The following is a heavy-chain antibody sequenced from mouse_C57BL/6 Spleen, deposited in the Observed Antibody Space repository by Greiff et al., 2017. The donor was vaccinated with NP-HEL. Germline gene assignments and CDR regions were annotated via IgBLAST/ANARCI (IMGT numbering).Heavy chain of an antibody. Sequence: QVQLKQPGTELVKPGASVKLSCKASGYTFTSYWMHWVKQRPGQGLEWIGNINPSNGGTNYNEKFKSKATLTVDKSSSTAYMQLSSLTSEDSAVYYCARDLLWQPGYFDVWGTGTTVTVSS. CDR3: ARDLLWQPGYFDV. CDR2: INPSNGGT. CDR1: GYTFTSYW. V-gene: IGHV1-53*01. D-gene: IGHD2-1*01. J-gene: IGHJ1*03.